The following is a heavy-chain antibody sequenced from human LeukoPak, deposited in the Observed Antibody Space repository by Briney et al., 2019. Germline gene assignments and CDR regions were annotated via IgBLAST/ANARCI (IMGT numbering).Heavy chain of an antibody. CDR2: ISSSSSNI. D-gene: IGHD5/OR15-5a*01. CDR3: ARPHSSVYVRFGVDV. Sequence: PGGSLRLSCAASGFTFSDYYMNWVRQAPGKGLEWVSYISSSSSNINYAASVKGRFTISRDNAKNSLYLQMNSLRAEDTAVYYCARPHSSVYVRFGVDVWGPGTTVTVSS. V-gene: IGHV3-11*06. J-gene: IGHJ6*02. CDR1: GFTFSDYY.